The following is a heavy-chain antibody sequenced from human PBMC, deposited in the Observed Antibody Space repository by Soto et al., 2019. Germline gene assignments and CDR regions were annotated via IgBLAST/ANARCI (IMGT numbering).Heavy chain of an antibody. CDR3: ARGPGRERFDY. V-gene: IGHV4-4*02. CDR2: IYHSGGT. CDR1: GGSISSSNW. J-gene: IGHJ4*02. D-gene: IGHD1-1*01. Sequence: QVQLQESGPGLVKPSGTLSLTCAVSGGSISSSNWWSWVRQPPGKGLEWIGEIYHSGGTNYNPSLKSRVTISVDKSMNQSSLKLSSVTAADTAVYYCARGPGRERFDYWGQGTLVTVSS.